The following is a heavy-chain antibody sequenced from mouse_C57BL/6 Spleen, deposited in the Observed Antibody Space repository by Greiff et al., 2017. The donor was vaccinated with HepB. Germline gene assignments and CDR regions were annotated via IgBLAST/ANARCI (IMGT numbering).Heavy chain of an antibody. V-gene: IGHV5-16*01. D-gene: IGHD1-1*01. CDR2: INYDGSST. CDR1: GFTFSDYY. J-gene: IGHJ1*03. CDR3: ARDRTVAHWYFDV. Sequence: DVKLVESEGGLVQPGSSMKLSCTASGFTFSDYYMAWVRQVPEKGLEWVANINYDGSSTYYLDSLKSRFIISRDNAKNILYLQMSSLKSEDTATYYCARDRTVAHWYFDVWGTGTTVTVSS.